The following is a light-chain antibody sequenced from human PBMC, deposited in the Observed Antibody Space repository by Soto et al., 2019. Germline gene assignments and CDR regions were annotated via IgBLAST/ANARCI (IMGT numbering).Light chain of an antibody. CDR1: QTITTW. J-gene: IGKJ1*01. V-gene: IGKV1-5*01. Sequence: DIQMTQSPSTLFASVGDRVTITCRASQTITTWLAWYQQKPGKAPKLLIYDASTLESGVPSRFSGSGFGTEFSLTISSLQPDDFASYYCQQYNTLSGTFGQGTKVDIK. CDR3: QQYNTLSGT. CDR2: DAS.